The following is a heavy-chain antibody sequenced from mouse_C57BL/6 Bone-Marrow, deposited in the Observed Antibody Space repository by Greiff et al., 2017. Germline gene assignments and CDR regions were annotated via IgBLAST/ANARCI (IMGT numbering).Heavy chain of an antibody. J-gene: IGHJ4*01. V-gene: IGHV5-4*03. CDR1: GFTFSSYA. CDR2: ISDGGSYT. Sequence: EVKLVESGGGLVKPGGSLKLSCAASGFTFSSYAMSWVRQTPEKRLEWVATISDGGSYTYYPDNVKGRFTISRDNAKNNLYLQMSHLKSEDTAMYYCARALPKYPLYYYGSTSYAMDYWGQGTSVTGSS. D-gene: IGHD1-1*01. CDR3: ARALPKYPLYYYGSTSYAMDY.